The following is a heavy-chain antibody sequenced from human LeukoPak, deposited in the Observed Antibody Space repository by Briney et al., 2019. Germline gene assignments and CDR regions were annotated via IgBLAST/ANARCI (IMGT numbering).Heavy chain of an antibody. CDR3: ARRGGDTDDFDI. CDR2: VYHSGRT. CDR1: GGSISTYY. D-gene: IGHD3-16*01. V-gene: IGHV4-59*08. Sequence: SETLSLTCSVSGGSISTYYWNWIRQPPGKGLEWIGFVYHSGRTKYNPSLKSRVTISVDTSKNQFSLKLGSVTAADTAVYYCARRGGDTDDFDIWGQGTKVTVSS. J-gene: IGHJ3*02.